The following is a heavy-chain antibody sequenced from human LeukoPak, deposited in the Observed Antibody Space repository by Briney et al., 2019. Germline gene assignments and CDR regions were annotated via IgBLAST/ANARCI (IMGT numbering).Heavy chain of an antibody. V-gene: IGHV3-23*01. J-gene: IGHJ4*02. Sequence: PGGSLRLSCAASGFTFSSFAMSWVRQAPGKGLEWVSAISGSGRSTYYTDSVRGRFTISRDDSRNTLYLQMNNLRAEDTAVYYCARDLPPYYYDSSSYYLSYWGQGTLVTVSS. CDR1: GFTFSSFA. D-gene: IGHD3-22*01. CDR2: ISGSGRST. CDR3: ARDLPPYYYDSSSYYLSY.